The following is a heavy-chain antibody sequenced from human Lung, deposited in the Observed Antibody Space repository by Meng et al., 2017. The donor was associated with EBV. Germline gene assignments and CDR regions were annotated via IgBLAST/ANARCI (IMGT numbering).Heavy chain of an antibody. Sequence: QVQLRESGPGLVRPSGTLSLTCGVSVGSSSNDQWWSWVRQAPGKGLEWIGEIYHSGRTNYNPPVKSRVSMSVDKSQNHFSLRLSSVTAADTAVYYCTTLYGDFISWGQGTLVTVSS. CDR1: VGSSSNDQW. J-gene: IGHJ4*02. D-gene: IGHD4-17*01. CDR2: IYHSGRT. CDR3: TTLYGDFIS. V-gene: IGHV4-4*02.